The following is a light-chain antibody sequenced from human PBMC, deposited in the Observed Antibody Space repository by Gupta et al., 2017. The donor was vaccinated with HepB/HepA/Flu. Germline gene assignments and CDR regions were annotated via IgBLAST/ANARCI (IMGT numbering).Light chain of an antibody. CDR1: QSLLYSNGYNY. J-gene: IGKJ5*01. Sequence: DIVTTHSPLSLPVTPEEPASISCRSSQSLLYSNGYNYLDWYLQKPGQSPQLLIYLGSNRASGVPDRFSGSGSGTDFTLKISRVEAEDVGVYYCKQALKTPFTLGQGTQVEIK. CDR3: KQALKTPFT. CDR2: LGS. V-gene: IGKV2-28*01.